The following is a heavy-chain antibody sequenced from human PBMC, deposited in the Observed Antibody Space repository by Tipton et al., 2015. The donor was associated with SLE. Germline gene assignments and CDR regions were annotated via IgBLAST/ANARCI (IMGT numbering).Heavy chain of an antibody. CDR3: ARAIRGGDAFDI. J-gene: IGHJ3*02. D-gene: IGHD3-10*01. CDR1: GGSFSGYY. Sequence: TLSLTCAVYGGSFSGYYWSWIRQPPGKGLEWIGEINHSGSTSYNPSLKSRVTISVDTSKNQFSLKLSSVTAADTAVYYCARAIRGGDAFDIWGQGTMVTVSS. V-gene: IGHV4-34*01. CDR2: INHSGST.